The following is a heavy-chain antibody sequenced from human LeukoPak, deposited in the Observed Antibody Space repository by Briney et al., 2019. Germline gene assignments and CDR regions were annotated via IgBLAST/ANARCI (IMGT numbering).Heavy chain of an antibody. CDR3: ASYDISVVGALRAFDI. CDR2: IYYRGST. D-gene: IGHD3-22*01. Sequence: PSETLSLTCTVSGGSISLSNYYWGWIRQPPGKGLEWIGSIYYRGSTYYNPSLKSRVTMSVDTSKNQFSLKVNSVTAADTAVHYCASYDISVVGALRAFDIWGQGTMVTVSS. CDR1: GGSISLSNYY. J-gene: IGHJ3*02. V-gene: IGHV4-39*07.